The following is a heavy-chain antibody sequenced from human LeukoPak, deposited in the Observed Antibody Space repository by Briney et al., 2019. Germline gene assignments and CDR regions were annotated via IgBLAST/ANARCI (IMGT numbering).Heavy chain of an antibody. D-gene: IGHD2/OR15-2a*01. CDR1: GYTFTGHY. CDR3: ARVQALIVRPFGH. J-gene: IGHJ4*02. V-gene: IGHV1-2*02. CDR2: INPNSSDI. Sequence: ASVKVSCKASGYTFTGHYIHWVRQAPGQGLEWMGWINPNSSDIDYAQKFQGRVTMTRDTSISTAYMELSSLRSDDTAVYYCARVQALIVRPFGHWGQGTLVTVSS.